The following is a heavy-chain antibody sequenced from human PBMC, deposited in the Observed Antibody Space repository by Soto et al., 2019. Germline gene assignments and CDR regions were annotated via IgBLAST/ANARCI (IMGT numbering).Heavy chain of an antibody. D-gene: IGHD3-10*01. V-gene: IGHV3-23*01. CDR3: AKGPIPSGTYFTPS. CDR2: ISASGGST. CDR1: GFTSSSYA. J-gene: IGHJ5*02. Sequence: PGGSLSLSCAASGFTSSSYAMSWVRQAPGKGLEWVSAISASGGSTSYADSVKGRFTISRDNSKNTLYVQMNSLRAEDTAVYYCAKGPIPSGTYFTPSWGQGSLVTGTS.